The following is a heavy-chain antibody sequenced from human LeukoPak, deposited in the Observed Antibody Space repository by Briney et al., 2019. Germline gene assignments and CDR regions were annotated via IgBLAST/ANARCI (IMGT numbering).Heavy chain of an antibody. CDR1: GGSFSGYY. D-gene: IGHD6-13*01. V-gene: IGHV4-34*01. CDR3: ARTGPGIAAGTYYYMDV. Sequence: SETLSLICAVYGGSFSGYYWSWIRQPPGKGLEWIGEINHSGSTNYNPSLKSRVTISVDTSKNQFSLKLSSVTAADTAVYYCARTGPGIAAGTYYYMDVWGKGTTVTVSS. CDR2: INHSGST. J-gene: IGHJ6*03.